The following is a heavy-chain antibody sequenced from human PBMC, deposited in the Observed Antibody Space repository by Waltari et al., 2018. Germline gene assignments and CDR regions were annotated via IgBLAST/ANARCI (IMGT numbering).Heavy chain of an antibody. CDR3: AKTGGSGWFLDY. CDR2: ISGSATGT. CDR1: EFTFSDYA. J-gene: IGHJ4*01. V-gene: IGHV3-23*01. Sequence: EVQLLESGGGLVQPGGSLRPPCVASEFTFSDYAMSWVRQAPGEGLEWVSAISGSATGTYYADSVKGRFTISRDNSKNTLYLQMNSLRAEDTAVYYCAKTGGSGWFLDYWGQGALVTVSS. D-gene: IGHD6-19*01.